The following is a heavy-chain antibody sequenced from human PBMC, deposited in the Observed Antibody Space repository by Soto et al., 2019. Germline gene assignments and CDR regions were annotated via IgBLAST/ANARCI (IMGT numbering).Heavy chain of an antibody. D-gene: IGHD3-3*01. CDR3: ARGRRYDFWSGYYRYYYYMDV. V-gene: IGHV4-34*01. CDR1: GGSFSGYY. Sequence: KPSETLSLTCAVYGGSFSGYYWSWIRQPPGKGLEWIGEINHSGSTNYNPSLKSRVTISVDTSKNQFSLKLSSVTAADTAVYYCARGRRYDFWSGYYRYYYYMDVWGKGTTVTVSS. CDR2: INHSGST. J-gene: IGHJ6*03.